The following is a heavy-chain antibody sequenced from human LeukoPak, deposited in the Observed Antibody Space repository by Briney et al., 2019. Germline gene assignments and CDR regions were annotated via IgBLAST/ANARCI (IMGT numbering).Heavy chain of an antibody. J-gene: IGHJ4*02. D-gene: IGHD2-15*01. CDR3: ARDSRGIVAPPR. CDR1: GDSISSPKW. V-gene: IGHV4-4*02. CDR2: VYHRGSA. Sequence: SGTLSLTCAVSGDSISSPKWWSWVRQPPGKGLEWIGEVYHRGSANYNPYVKSRVTISVDKSKNQFSLRLTSATAADTAVYYCARDSRGIVAPPRWGQGTLVSVSS.